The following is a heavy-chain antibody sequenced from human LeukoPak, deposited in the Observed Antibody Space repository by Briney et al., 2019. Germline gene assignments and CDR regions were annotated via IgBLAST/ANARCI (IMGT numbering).Heavy chain of an antibody. V-gene: IGHV3-23*01. Sequence: PGGSLRLPCAASGFTFSSYAMSWVRQAPGKGLEWVSAISGSGGSTYYADSVKGRFTISRDNSKNTLYLQMNSLRAEDTAVYYCAKDRLRYFDWLPFDYWGQGTLVTVSS. D-gene: IGHD3-9*01. J-gene: IGHJ4*02. CDR1: GFTFSSYA. CDR3: AKDRLRYFDWLPFDY. CDR2: ISGSGGST.